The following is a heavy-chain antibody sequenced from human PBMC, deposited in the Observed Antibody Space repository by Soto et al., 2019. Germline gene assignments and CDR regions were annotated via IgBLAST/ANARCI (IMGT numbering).Heavy chain of an antibody. Sequence: PSETLSLTCAVSGYSISSGYYWGWIRQPPGKGLEWIGSIYHSGSTYYNPTLKSRVTKSVDTSKNQFSLKLSSVTAADTAVYYCARASITMVRGVIRGRYFDYWGQGTLVTISS. J-gene: IGHJ4*02. CDR1: GYSISSGYY. D-gene: IGHD3-10*01. V-gene: IGHV4-38-2*01. CDR3: ARASITMVRGVIRGRYFDY. CDR2: IYHSGST.